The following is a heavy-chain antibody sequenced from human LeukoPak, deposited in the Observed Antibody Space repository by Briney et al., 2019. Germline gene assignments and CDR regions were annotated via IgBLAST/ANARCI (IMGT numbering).Heavy chain of an antibody. CDR1: GGSINNYY. CDR3: TKEPLP. CDR2: IYGSGSA. J-gene: IGHJ4*02. V-gene: IGHV4-4*07. Sequence: SETLSLTCTVSGGSINNYYWSWIRQPAGKGLEWIGCIYGSGSASYNPSLKSRVTMSVDTSKNQLSLRLTSVTAADTAVYYCTKEPLPWGQGTLVTVSS.